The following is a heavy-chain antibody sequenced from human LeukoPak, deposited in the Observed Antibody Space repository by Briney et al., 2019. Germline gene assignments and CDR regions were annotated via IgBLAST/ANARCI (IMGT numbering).Heavy chain of an antibody. CDR1: GFTFSSYW. CDR3: AINPPDSSGWYGSLVGYFQH. V-gene: IGHV3-7*03. Sequence: PGGSLRLSCAASGFTFSSYWMSWVRQAPGKGLEWVANIKQDGSEKYYVDSVKGRFTISRDNAKNSLYLQMNSLRAEDTAVYYCAINPPDSSGWYGSLVGYFQHWGQGTLVTVSS. D-gene: IGHD6-19*01. CDR2: IKQDGSEK. J-gene: IGHJ1*01.